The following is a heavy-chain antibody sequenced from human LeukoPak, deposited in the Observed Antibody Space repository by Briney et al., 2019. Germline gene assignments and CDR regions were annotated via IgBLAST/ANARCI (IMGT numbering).Heavy chain of an antibody. J-gene: IGHJ4*02. Sequence: PSETLSFTCTVSGGSISSYYWIWIRQPPGKGLEWIGYIYYSGSTNYNPSLKSRVTISVDTSKNQFSLKLSSVTAADTAVYYCASVVCSGGSCYFDYWGQGTLVTVSS. V-gene: IGHV4-59*01. D-gene: IGHD2-15*01. CDR3: ASVVCSGGSCYFDY. CDR1: GGSISSYY. CDR2: IYYSGST.